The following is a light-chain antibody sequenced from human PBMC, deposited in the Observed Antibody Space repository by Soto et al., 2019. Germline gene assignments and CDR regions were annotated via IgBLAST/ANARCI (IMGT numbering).Light chain of an antibody. J-gene: IGKJ1*01. CDR1: QSVSSN. Sequence: EIVMTQSPATLSVSPGERATLSCRASQSVSSNLAWYQQKPGQAPRLLIYGASTRATGIPARFSGSGSGTEFTLPLRSLQSEDFAFYYCQQYNNWPPWTFGQGTKVEIK. V-gene: IGKV3-15*01. CDR2: GAS. CDR3: QQYNNWPPWT.